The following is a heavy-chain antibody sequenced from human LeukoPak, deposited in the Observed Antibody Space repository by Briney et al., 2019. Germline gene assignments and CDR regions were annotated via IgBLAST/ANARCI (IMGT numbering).Heavy chain of an antibody. D-gene: IGHD2-8*01. CDR2: IIPIFGTA. V-gene: IGHV1-69*13. Sequence: ASVKVSCKASGYTFTSYAISWVRQAPGQGLEWMGGIIPIFGTANYAQKFQGRVTITADESTSTAYMELSSLRSEDTAVYYCARPQGDCTNGVCSHYYYYGMDVWGQGTTVTVSS. CDR3: ARPQGDCTNGVCSHYYYYGMDV. J-gene: IGHJ6*02. CDR1: GYTFTSYA.